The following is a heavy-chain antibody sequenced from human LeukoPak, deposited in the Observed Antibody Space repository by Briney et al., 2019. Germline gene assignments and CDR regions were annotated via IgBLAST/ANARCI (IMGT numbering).Heavy chain of an antibody. CDR2: VDPEDGET. J-gene: IGHJ5*02. Sequence: ATVKISCKVSGYTFTDYYMHLVQQAPGKGLEWMGLVDPEDGETIYAEKFQGRVTITADTSTDTAYMELSSLRSEDTAVYYCATNMVRGVIRFDPWGQGTLVTVSS. CDR3: ATNMVRGVIRFDP. CDR1: GYTFTDYY. D-gene: IGHD3-10*01. V-gene: IGHV1-69-2*01.